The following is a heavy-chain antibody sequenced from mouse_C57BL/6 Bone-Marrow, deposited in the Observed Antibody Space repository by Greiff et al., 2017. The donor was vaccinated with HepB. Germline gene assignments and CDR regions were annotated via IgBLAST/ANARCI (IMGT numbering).Heavy chain of an antibody. J-gene: IGHJ3*02. Sequence: DVKLQESGPGLVKPSQTVFLTCTVTGISITTGNYRWSWIRQFPGNKLEWIGYIYYSGTITYNPSLTSRTTITRDTPKNQFFLEMNSLTAEDTATYYCARDGGYDYLSSWGQGTLVTVSA. CDR2: IYYSGTI. CDR3: ARDGGYDYLSS. V-gene: IGHV3-5*01. D-gene: IGHD2-4*01. CDR1: GISITTGNYR.